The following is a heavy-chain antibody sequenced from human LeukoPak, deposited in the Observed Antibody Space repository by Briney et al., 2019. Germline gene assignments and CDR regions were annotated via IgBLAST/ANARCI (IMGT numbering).Heavy chain of an antibody. CDR2: FDPEDGET. Sequence: ASVKVSCKFSGYTLTELSMHWVRQAPGKGLEWMGGFDPEDGETIYAQKFQGRVTMTRDMSTSTVYMELSRLRSDDTAVYYCASQGADGDCSGGSCYSSRYYFDYWGQGTLVTVSS. CDR3: ASQGADGDCSGGSCYSSRYYFDY. V-gene: IGHV1-24*01. D-gene: IGHD2-15*01. CDR1: GYTLTELS. J-gene: IGHJ4*02.